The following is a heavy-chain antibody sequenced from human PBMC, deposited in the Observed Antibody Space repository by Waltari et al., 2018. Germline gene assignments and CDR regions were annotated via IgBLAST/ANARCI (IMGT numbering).Heavy chain of an antibody. V-gene: IGHV4-38-2*01. CDR3: ARSPIAAAGRGPYYFDY. CDR2: IYHSGST. D-gene: IGHD6-13*01. J-gene: IGHJ4*02. Sequence: QVQLQESGPGLVKPSETLSLTCAVSGYSISSGYYWGWIRQPPGKGLEWIGSIYHSGSTYYDPSLKSRVTISVDTSKNQFSLKLSSVTAADTAVYYCARSPIAAAGRGPYYFDYWGQGTLVTVSS. CDR1: GYSISSGYY.